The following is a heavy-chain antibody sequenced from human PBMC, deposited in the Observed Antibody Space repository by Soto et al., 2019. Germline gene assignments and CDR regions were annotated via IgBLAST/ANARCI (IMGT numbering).Heavy chain of an antibody. V-gene: IGHV3-33*01. CDR3: ARETDSSSWYLSMHY. Sequence: QVQLVESGGGVVQPGRSLRRACAASGFTFSSYGMHWVRQAPGKGLEWVAVIWYDGSNKYYADSVKGRFTISRDNSKNTLYLQLNSLRAEDTAVYYCARETDSSSWYLSMHYWGQGTLVTVSS. CDR1: GFTFSSYG. D-gene: IGHD6-13*01. J-gene: IGHJ4*02. CDR2: IWYDGSNK.